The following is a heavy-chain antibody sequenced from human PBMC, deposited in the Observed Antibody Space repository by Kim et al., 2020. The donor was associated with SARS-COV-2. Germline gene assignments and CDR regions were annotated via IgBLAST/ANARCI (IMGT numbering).Heavy chain of an antibody. CDR2: INPSGGST. CDR3: ARVVRPYYDSREFDY. Sequence: ASVKVSCKASGYTFTSYYMYWVRQAPGQGLEWMGIINPSGGSTSYAQKFQGRVTMTRDTSTSTVYMELSSLRSEDTAVYYCARVVRPYYDSREFDYWGQGTLVTVSS. V-gene: IGHV1-46*01. J-gene: IGHJ4*02. CDR1: GYTFTSYY. D-gene: IGHD3-22*01.